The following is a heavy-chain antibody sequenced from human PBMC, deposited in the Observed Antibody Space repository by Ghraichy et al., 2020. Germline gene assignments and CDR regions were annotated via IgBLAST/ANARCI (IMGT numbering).Heavy chain of an antibody. J-gene: IGHJ1*01. CDR1: GGTFSSYA. CDR3: AKIAVAGTEGPSEYFQH. D-gene: IGHD6-19*01. CDR2: IIPIFGTA. V-gene: IGHV1-69*13. Sequence: SVKVSCKASGGTFSSYAISWVRQAPGQGLEWMGGIIPIFGTANYAQKFQGRVTITADESTSTAYMELSSLRSEDTAVYYCAKIAVAGTEGPSEYFQHWGQGTLVTVSS.